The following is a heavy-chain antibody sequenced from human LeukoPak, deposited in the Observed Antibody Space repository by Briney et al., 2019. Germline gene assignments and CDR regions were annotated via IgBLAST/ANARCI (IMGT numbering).Heavy chain of an antibody. Sequence: GGSLRLSRTVSEFTFSSYEMNWVRQAPGKGLEWVSYISSSGSTVYYADSVKGRFTISRDNAKNSLYLQMNSLRVEDTAFYYCARERYIGDAFDIWGQGTMVTVSS. D-gene: IGHD2-2*02. CDR3: ARERYIGDAFDI. V-gene: IGHV3-48*03. CDR2: ISSSGSTV. J-gene: IGHJ3*02. CDR1: EFTFSSYE.